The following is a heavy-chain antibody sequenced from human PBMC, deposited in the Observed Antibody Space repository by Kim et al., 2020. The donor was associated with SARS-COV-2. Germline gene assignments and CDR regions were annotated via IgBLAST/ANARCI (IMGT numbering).Heavy chain of an antibody. CDR1: GGSISSSSYY. CDR3: ARQPRRGIVVVVAARNWFDP. V-gene: IGHV4-39*01. CDR2: IYYSGST. J-gene: IGHJ5*02. Sequence: SETLSLTCTVSGGSISSSSYYWVWIRQPPGKWLEWIGSIYYSGSTYYNPSLKSRVTISVDTSKNQFSLNLSSVTAADTAVYYCARQPRRGIVVVVAARNWFDPWGQGTLVTVAS. D-gene: IGHD2-15*01.